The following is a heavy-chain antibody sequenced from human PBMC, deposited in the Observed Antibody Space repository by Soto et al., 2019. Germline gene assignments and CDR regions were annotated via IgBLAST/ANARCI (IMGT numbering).Heavy chain of an antibody. D-gene: IGHD1-26*01. CDR1: GGTFSSYA. CDR3: ARALVGATTTVFDY. J-gene: IGHJ4*02. CDR2: IIPIFGTA. V-gene: IGHV1-69*13. Sequence: AASVKVSCKASGGTFSSYAISWVRQAPGQGLEWMGGIIPIFGTANYAQKFQGRVTITADESTSTAYMELSSLRSEDTAVYYCARALVGATTTVFDYWGQGTLVTVSS.